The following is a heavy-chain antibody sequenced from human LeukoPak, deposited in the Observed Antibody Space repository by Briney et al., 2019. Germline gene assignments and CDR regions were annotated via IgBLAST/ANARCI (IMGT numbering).Heavy chain of an antibody. Sequence: SETLSLTCAVSGYSISSGYYWDWIRQPPGKGLEWTGNIYHGGSTYYNPSLKSRVTISVDTSKNQFSLKLSSVTAADTAVYYCARQYWDDSKLDYWGQGTLVTVSS. CDR2: IYHGGST. D-gene: IGHD3-22*01. V-gene: IGHV4-38-2*01. CDR1: GYSISSGYY. J-gene: IGHJ4*02. CDR3: ARQYWDDSKLDY.